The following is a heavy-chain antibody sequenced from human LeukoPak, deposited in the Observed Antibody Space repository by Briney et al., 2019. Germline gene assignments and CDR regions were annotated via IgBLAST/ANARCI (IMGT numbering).Heavy chain of an antibody. CDR2: INPSGGST. CDR3: AREEGWFGEYYMDV. Sequence: ASVKVSCKASGYTFTSYYMHWVRQAPGQGLEWMGIINPSGGSTSYAQKFQGRVTMTRNTSISTAYMELSSLRSEDTAVYYCAREEGWFGEYYMDVWGKGTTVTISS. J-gene: IGHJ6*03. V-gene: IGHV1-46*01. D-gene: IGHD3-10*01. CDR1: GYTFTSYY.